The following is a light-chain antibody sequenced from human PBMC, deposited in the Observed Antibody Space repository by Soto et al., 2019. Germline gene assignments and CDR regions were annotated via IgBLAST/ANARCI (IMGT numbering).Light chain of an antibody. CDR3: SSHTSSSTLERV. Sequence: QSVLTQPASVSGSPGQSITISCTGTSSDVGGYNYVSWYQQHPGKAPKLMIYDVSNRPSGVSNRFSGSKSGNTASLTISGLQAEDEADYYCSSHTSSSTLERVFGGGTKLTVL. V-gene: IGLV2-14*01. CDR1: SSDVGGYNY. J-gene: IGLJ3*02. CDR2: DVS.